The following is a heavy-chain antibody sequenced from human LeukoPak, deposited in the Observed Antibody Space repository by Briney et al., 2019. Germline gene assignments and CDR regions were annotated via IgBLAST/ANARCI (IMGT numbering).Heavy chain of an antibody. CDR2: ISGSGRTT. D-gene: IGHD3-22*01. CDR1: GFSFSEYA. J-gene: IGHJ4*02. Sequence: GGSLRLSCAASGFSFSEYAMSWVRQAPGKGLEWVSVISGSGRTTDYADSVKGRFTISRDKTKNTLYLQMNSLRAEDTAVYYCAKSSYYDASGYYREYYFDSWGQGTLVTVSS. CDR3: AKSSYYDASGYYREYYFDS. V-gene: IGHV3-23*01.